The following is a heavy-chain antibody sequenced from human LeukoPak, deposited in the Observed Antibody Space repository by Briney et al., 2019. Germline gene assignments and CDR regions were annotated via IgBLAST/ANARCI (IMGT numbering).Heavy chain of an antibody. CDR3: ARRFGWDSFDY. CDR1: GGSFSGYY. J-gene: IGHJ4*02. Sequence: PSETLSLTCVVYGGSFSGYYWSWIRQPPGRGLEWIGEINHSGSTNYNPSLRSRVTISVDTSKNQFSLKLSSVTAADTAVYYCARRFGWDSFDYWGQGTLVTVSS. CDR2: INHSGST. D-gene: IGHD3-16*01. V-gene: IGHV4-34*01.